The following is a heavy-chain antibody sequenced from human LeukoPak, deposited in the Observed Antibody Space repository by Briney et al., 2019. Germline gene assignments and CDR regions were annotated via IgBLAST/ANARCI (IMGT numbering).Heavy chain of an antibody. CDR2: IGGSGATT. CDR3: AKEPGDYLNWFDP. V-gene: IGHV3-23*01. CDR1: GFTFNSYA. D-gene: IGHD4-17*01. Sequence: AGGSLRLSCAASGFTFNSYAMSWVRQAPGKGLEWASSIGGSGATTYYADSVKGRFTISRDNSKNTLYLQMNSLTAEDTAVYYCAKEPGDYLNWFDPWGQGTLVTVSS. J-gene: IGHJ5*02.